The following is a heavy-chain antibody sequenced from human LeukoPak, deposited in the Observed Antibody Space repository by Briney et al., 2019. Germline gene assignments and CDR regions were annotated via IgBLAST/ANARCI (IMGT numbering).Heavy chain of an antibody. CDR2: IYHSGST. Sequence: PSETLSLTCTVSGYSISSGYYWGWIRQPPGKGLEWIASIYHSGSTYYNPSLKSRVTISVDTSKNQFSLRLNSVTAADTAVYYCARESNYHGSGTGWFAPWGQGTQVTVSS. V-gene: IGHV4-38-2*02. CDR1: GYSISSGYY. CDR3: ARESNYHGSGTGWFAP. D-gene: IGHD3-10*01. J-gene: IGHJ5*02.